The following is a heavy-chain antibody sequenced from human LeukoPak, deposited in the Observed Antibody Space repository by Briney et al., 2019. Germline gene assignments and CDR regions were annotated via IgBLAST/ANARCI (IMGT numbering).Heavy chain of an antibody. D-gene: IGHD3-22*01. CDR1: GYTFTTYY. CDR3: ARGSNYYYDSSADYPRY. V-gene: IGHV1-46*01. CDR2: INPSGGTT. Sequence: ASVKVSCKASGYTFTTYYIHWVRQAPGQGLEWMGVINPSGGTTTYAQQFQGRVSMTRDTSTSTVYMELNTLRSEDTAVYYCARGSNYYYDSSADYPRYWGQGTLVTVSS. J-gene: IGHJ4*02.